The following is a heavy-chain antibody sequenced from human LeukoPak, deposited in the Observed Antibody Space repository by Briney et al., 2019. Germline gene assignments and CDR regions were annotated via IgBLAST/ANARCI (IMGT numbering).Heavy chain of an antibody. CDR1: GGSITTYY. CDR2: IYDGGST. J-gene: IGHJ3*02. D-gene: IGHD3-10*01. Sequence: SETLSLTCTVSGGSITTYYWSWIRQPPGKGLEWIGYIYDGGSTNYNPSLESRVTISVDTSKNQFSLKLSSVTAADTAVYYCARDRGVRVFDIWGQGTMVTVSS. CDR3: ARDRGVRVFDI. V-gene: IGHV4-59*01.